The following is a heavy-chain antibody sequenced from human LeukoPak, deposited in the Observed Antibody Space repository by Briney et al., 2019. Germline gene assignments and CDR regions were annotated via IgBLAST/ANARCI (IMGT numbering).Heavy chain of an antibody. CDR3: AKPRYCSSTTCQYYFDY. Sequence: GGSLRLSCAASGFSFSSYALSWVRQAPGKGLEWVSVISGSGGSTNYADSVKGRFTISRDSSKNTLYLQMNSLRAEDTAVYYCAKPRYCSSTTCQYYFDYWGQGTLVTVSS. V-gene: IGHV3-23*01. CDR1: GFSFSSYA. CDR2: ISGSGGST. D-gene: IGHD2-2*01. J-gene: IGHJ4*02.